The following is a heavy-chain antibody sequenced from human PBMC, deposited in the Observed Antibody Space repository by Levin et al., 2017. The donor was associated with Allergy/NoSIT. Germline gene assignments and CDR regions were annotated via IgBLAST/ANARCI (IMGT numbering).Heavy chain of an antibody. CDR1: GGSISTYY. CDR3: ARSNFGRLPDY. Sequence: SETLSLTCTVSGGSISTYYWSWIRQPPGKGLEWVGYIYRSGHTNYNPSLKSRVTMSIDTSNNQFSLNLNSLTAADTAVYYCARSNFGRLPDYWGQGTLVTVSS. J-gene: IGHJ4*02. V-gene: IGHV4-59*01. CDR2: IYRSGHT. D-gene: IGHD3-3*01.